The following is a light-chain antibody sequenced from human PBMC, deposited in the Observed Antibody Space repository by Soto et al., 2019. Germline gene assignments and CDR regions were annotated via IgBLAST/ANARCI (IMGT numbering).Light chain of an antibody. CDR3: SSYIINSTLVI. J-gene: IGLJ2*01. V-gene: IGLV2-8*01. Sequence: QSALTQPPSASGSPGQSVAISCTGTSSDVGGYNYVSWYQQHPGKAPKLMIYEVNKRPSGVPDRFSGSKSGNTASLTISGLQAEDGADYYCSSYIINSTLVIFGGGTKLTVL. CDR1: SSDVGGYNY. CDR2: EVN.